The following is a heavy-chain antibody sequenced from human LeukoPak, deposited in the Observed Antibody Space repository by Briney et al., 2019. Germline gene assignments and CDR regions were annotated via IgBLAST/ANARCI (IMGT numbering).Heavy chain of an antibody. D-gene: IGHD2-2*01. CDR3: ARGKADCSSTSCYSAPYGMDV. Sequence: ASVKVSCKASGYTFTSYDINWVRQATGQGLEWMGWMNPNSGNTGYAQKFQGRVTMTRNTSISTAYMEPSSLRSEDTAVYYCARGKADCSSTSCYSAPYGMDVWGQGTTVTVSS. CDR2: MNPNSGNT. V-gene: IGHV1-8*01. CDR1: GYTFTSYD. J-gene: IGHJ6*02.